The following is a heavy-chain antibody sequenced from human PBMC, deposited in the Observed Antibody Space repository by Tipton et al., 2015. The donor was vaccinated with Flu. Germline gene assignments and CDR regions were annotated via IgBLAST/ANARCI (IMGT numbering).Heavy chain of an antibody. CDR1: AGSFSSGDYY. J-gene: IGHJ4*02. V-gene: IGHV4-31*03. Sequence: TLSLTCTVSAGSFSSGDYYWSWLRQHPGKGLEWIGYIYHTGPTYYNPSLKSRLIISVDASKNQFSLKLSSVTAADTAVYYCARDRPPVYWGQGTLVTVSS. CDR3: ARDRPPVY. CDR2: IYHTGPT.